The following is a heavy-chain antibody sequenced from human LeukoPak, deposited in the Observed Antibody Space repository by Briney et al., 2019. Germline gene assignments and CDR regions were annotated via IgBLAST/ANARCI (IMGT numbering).Heavy chain of an antibody. J-gene: IGHJ4*02. CDR1: GGSISSGGYY. D-gene: IGHD1-14*01. Sequence: SETLSLTCTVSGGSISSGGYYWSWIRQHPGKGLEWIGYIYYSGSTYYNPSLKSRVTISVDTSKNQFSLKLSSATAADTAVYYCARDGSEGFDYWGQGTLVTVSS. V-gene: IGHV4-31*03. CDR3: ARDGSEGFDY. CDR2: IYYSGST.